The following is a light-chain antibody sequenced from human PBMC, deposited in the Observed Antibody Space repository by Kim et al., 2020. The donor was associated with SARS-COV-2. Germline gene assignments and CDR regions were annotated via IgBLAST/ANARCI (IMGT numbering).Light chain of an antibody. J-gene: IGKJ4*01. CDR3: QKYDSAPLT. V-gene: IGKV1-27*01. Sequence: ESVGDRGTITGRASQGISSRLAWYQQKPGKVPKLLIYAASTLLSGVPSRFSGSGSGTDFTLTISSLQPEDVASYYCQKYDSAPLTFGGGTRVDIK. CDR1: QGISSR. CDR2: AAS.